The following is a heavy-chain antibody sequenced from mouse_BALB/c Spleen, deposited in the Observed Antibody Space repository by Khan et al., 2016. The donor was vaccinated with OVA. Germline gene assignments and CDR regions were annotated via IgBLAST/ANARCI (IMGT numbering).Heavy chain of an antibody. J-gene: IGHJ1*01. V-gene: IGHV3-2*02. CDR3: SRRSV. CDR1: GYSITSDYA. Sequence: EVQLQESGPGLVKPSQSLSLTCTVTGYSITSDYAWNWIRQFPGNKLEWMGYITYSGTTSYTPSLKSRISITRDTSKNQFVLQLNSVTTENTATYFCSRRSVWGAGTTVTVSS. CDR2: ITYSGTT.